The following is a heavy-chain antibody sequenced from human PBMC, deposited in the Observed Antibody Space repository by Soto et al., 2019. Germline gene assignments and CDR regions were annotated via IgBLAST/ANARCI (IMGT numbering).Heavy chain of an antibody. CDR1: GYSFASHY. V-gene: IGHV1-46*01. D-gene: IGHD3-10*01. Sequence: QVQLVQSGAEVKRPGASVRLSCKTSGYSFASHYIHWVRQAPGQGLQWMALSNPSGGNTNGAQRVQGRVTVTKDRSSRTVYMEPCTLTSPETATFFGARVSQLGVRYHFDCWGQGTLITVSS. CDR3: ARVSQLGVRYHFDC. CDR2: SNPSGGNT. J-gene: IGHJ4*02.